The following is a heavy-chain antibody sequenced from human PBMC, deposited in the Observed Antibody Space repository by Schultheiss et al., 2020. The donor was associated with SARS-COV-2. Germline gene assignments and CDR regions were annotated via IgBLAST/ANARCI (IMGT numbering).Heavy chain of an antibody. CDR2: ISASNGNT. CDR1: GYSFTNFG. V-gene: IGHV1-18*04. D-gene: IGHD2-2*01. CDR3: ARMLYASDHDIAGHGF. Sequence: ASVKVSCKASGYSFTNFGLNWVRQAPGQGLEWMGWISASNGNTKYAQKFQGRLTMTRDTSTTTAYMDLRSLRSDDTAIYYCARMLYASDHDIAGHGFWGQGTLVTVSS. J-gene: IGHJ4*01.